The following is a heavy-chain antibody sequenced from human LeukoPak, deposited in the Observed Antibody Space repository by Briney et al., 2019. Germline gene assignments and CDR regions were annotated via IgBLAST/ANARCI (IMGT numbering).Heavy chain of an antibody. D-gene: IGHD3-10*01. Sequence: SETLSLTCAVSGCSISSNNWWSWVREPPGKGLEWIGNIYHSGTTHYNPSLKSRVTISVDTSKNQFSLKLSSVTAADTAVYYCARQGVWFGEFRYFDYWGQGTLVTVSS. J-gene: IGHJ4*02. V-gene: IGHV4-4*02. CDR1: GCSISSNNW. CDR2: IYHSGTT. CDR3: ARQGVWFGEFRYFDY.